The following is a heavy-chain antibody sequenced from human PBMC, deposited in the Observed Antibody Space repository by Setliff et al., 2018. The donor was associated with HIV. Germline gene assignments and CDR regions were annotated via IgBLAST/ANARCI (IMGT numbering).Heavy chain of an antibody. J-gene: IGHJ4*02. V-gene: IGHV3-30*04. Sequence: PGGSLRLSCAASGFTFNTYAMHWVRQAPGKGLEWVAVISYDGNNKYYADSVKGRVTMTKDTSTGTAYMELRSLRSDDTAVYYCATDRTQTGISLVRGIITDPARFPLDYWGQGTLVTVSS. CDR2: ISYDGNNK. CDR3: ATDRTQTGISLVRGIITDPARFPLDY. D-gene: IGHD3-10*01. CDR1: GFTFNTYA.